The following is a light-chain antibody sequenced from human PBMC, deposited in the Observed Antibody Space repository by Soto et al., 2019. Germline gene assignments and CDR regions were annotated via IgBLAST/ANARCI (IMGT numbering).Light chain of an antibody. Sequence: QSALTQPPSASGSPGQSVSISCTGTSSDVGGYNYVSWYQQYPGKVPKLRVYEVNKRPSGVPDRFSGSKSGNTASLTVSGLQAADEADYYCTSYAGGNNVFGTGTKLTVL. J-gene: IGLJ1*01. CDR3: TSYAGGNNV. CDR2: EVN. V-gene: IGLV2-8*01. CDR1: SSDVGGYNY.